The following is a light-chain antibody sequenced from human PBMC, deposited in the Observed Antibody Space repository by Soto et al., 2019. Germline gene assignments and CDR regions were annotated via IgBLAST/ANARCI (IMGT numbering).Light chain of an antibody. Sequence: QSVLPPPASVSGSPGQSITISCTRTSGDVGGYNSVSWYQQHPGKAPKLMIYEVSNRPSGVSNRFSGYKSGNTASPTISGLQAEHEADYYCTSYTSSSALVFGTGTKVTVL. CDR2: EVS. V-gene: IGLV2-14*01. CDR3: TSYTSSSALV. CDR1: SGDVGGYNS. J-gene: IGLJ1*01.